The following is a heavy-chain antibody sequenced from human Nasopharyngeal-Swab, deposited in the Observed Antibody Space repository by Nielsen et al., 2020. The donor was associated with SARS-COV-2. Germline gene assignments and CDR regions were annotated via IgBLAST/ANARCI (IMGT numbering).Heavy chain of an antibody. CDR1: GFTFSSYN. V-gene: IGHV3-7*01. Sequence: GGSLRLSCAASGFTFSSYNMNWVRQAPGKGLEWVANVKQDGSEKYYVDSVKGRFTISRDNAKNSLYLQMNSLRAEDTAVYYCARAGGSSWQFDYWGQGTLVTVSS. CDR2: VKQDGSEK. D-gene: IGHD6-13*01. J-gene: IGHJ4*02. CDR3: ARAGGSSWQFDY.